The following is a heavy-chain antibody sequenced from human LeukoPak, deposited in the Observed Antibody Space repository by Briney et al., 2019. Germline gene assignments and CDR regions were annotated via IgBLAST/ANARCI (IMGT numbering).Heavy chain of an antibody. Sequence: PGASLRLSCAASGFIFRNYAMSWVRQAPGKGLEWVSAITGSGDTTYYADSVKGRFTISRDNSKNALYVEMNTLSAEDTAVYYCVKWGDYDILTGYYVPDFWGQGTLVTVSS. CDR2: ITGSGDTT. CDR3: VKWGDYDILTGYYVPDF. D-gene: IGHD3-9*01. CDR1: GFIFRNYA. J-gene: IGHJ4*02. V-gene: IGHV3-23*01.